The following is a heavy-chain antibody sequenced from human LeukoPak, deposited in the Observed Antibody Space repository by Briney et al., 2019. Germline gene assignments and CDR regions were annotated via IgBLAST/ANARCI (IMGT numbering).Heavy chain of an antibody. D-gene: IGHD3-22*01. J-gene: IGHJ5*02. CDR1: GGSFSGFY. CDR3: ARRGNNHYYHRNPNPFDP. Sequence: PSETLSLTCAVYGGSFSGFYWSWIRQPPGKGLEWIGEINHSGSTNYNPSLKSRVTISVDTSKNQFSLKLSSVTAADTAVYYCARRGNNHYYHRNPNPFDPWGQGTLVTVSS. V-gene: IGHV4-34*01. CDR2: INHSGST.